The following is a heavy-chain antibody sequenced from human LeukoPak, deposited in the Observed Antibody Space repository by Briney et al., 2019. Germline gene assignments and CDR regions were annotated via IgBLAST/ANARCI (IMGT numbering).Heavy chain of an antibody. J-gene: IGHJ4*02. CDR3: ARHYYGDYFFDY. Sequence: SETLSLTCTVSGGSISNYFWSWIRQPAGKGLEWIGRMYSSGSTNYNPSLKSRVTMSVETSKNQFSLRLSSVTAADTAVYYCARHYYGDYFFDYWGQGTLVTVSS. D-gene: IGHD4-17*01. CDR1: GGSISNYF. CDR2: MYSSGST. V-gene: IGHV4-4*07.